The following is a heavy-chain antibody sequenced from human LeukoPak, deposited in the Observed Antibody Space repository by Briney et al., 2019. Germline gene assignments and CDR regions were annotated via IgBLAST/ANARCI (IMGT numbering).Heavy chain of an antibody. D-gene: IGHD3-9*01. Sequence: GGSLRLSCAASGFTFSSYSMNWVRQAPGKGLEWDSSISSISSYIYYADSVKGRFTISRDNAKNSLYLQMNSLRAEDTAVYYCARAMRDYDILTGYPNPFDYWGQGTLVTVSS. V-gene: IGHV3-21*01. CDR3: ARAMRDYDILTGYPNPFDY. CDR1: GFTFSSYS. J-gene: IGHJ4*02. CDR2: ISSISSYI.